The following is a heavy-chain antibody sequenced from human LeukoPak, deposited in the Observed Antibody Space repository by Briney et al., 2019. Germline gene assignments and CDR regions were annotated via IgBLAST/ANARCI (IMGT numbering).Heavy chain of an antibody. CDR1: GGSISSYY. CDR2: IYNSGST. D-gene: IGHD3-22*01. Sequence: SETLSLTCTVSGGSISSYYWSWIRQPPGKGLEWIGYIYNSGSTNYNPSLKSRVTISLDTSKNQFSLKLSSVAAADTAVYYCASSDHYDSSGFGLDAFDIWGQGTMVTVSS. V-gene: IGHV4-59*08. CDR3: ASSDHYDSSGFGLDAFDI. J-gene: IGHJ3*02.